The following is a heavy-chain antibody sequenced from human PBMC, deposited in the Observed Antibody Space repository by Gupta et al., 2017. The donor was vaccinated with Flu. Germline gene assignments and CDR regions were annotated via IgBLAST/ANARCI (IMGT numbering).Heavy chain of an antibody. CDR1: GFTFSTYC. CDR2: GNPDGSYT. D-gene: IGHD6-6*01. J-gene: IGHJ4*02. V-gene: IGHV3-74*01. Sequence: EVQLVESGGGLVQPGGSLRLSCAASGFTFSTYCMHWVRQAPGKGLVWVSRGNPDGSYTSYADSVKGRFTISRDNAKNTLYLQMNSLRAEDTAVYYCARDMGAAPDYWGQGTLVTVSS. CDR3: ARDMGAAPDY.